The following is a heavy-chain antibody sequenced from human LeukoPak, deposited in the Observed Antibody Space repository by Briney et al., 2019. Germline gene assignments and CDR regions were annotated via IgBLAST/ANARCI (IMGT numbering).Heavy chain of an antibody. Sequence: PGGSLRLPCAGSGFPFSGYSMNWVRQTPGKGLEWVSSMSILSGITYYAESVKGRFTVSRDNAKNLLHLQMNRLRVEDTAIYYCAREFEYSTSGAGYWGQGTLVTASS. J-gene: IGHJ4*02. CDR3: AREFEYSTSGAGY. V-gene: IGHV3-21*01. CDR1: GFPFSGYS. CDR2: MSILSGIT. D-gene: IGHD6-6*01.